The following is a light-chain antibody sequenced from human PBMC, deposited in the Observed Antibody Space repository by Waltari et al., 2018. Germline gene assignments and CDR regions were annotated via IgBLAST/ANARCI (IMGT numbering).Light chain of an antibody. CDR1: QSISNN. J-gene: IGKJ1*01. CDR2: DAS. V-gene: IGKV3-15*01. CDR3: QHYDNWPPWT. Sequence: LVMTQSPATLSVSPGERATLSCRASQSISNNLAWYQQSPGQAPRLLMYDASTRATGVPARFSGSGSETEFTLTISSLQSEDFAVYYCQHYDNWPPWTFGQGTKVEVK.